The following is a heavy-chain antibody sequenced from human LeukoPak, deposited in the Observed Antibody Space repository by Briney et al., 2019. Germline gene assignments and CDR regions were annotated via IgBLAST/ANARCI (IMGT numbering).Heavy chain of an antibody. CDR3: AALQYQLLSYGMDV. CDR1: GFTFSSYS. D-gene: IGHD2-2*01. CDR2: ISSSSSYI. Sequence: PGGSLRLSCAASGFTFSSYSMNWVRQAPGKGLEWVSSISSSSSYIYYADSVKGRFTISRDNAKSSLYLQMNSLRAEDTAVYYCAALQYQLLSYGMDVWGQGTTVTVSS. V-gene: IGHV3-21*01. J-gene: IGHJ6*02.